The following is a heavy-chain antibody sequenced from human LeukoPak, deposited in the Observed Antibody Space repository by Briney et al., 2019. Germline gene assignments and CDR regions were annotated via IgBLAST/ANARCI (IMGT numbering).Heavy chain of an antibody. CDR1: GYTFTNYY. CDR3: ARWLHDFYYYYMDV. CDR2: INPNTGGT. J-gene: IGHJ6*03. Sequence: ASVKVSCEASGYTFTNYYIHWVRQAPGQGLEWMGWINPNTGGTNYAQKFQGSVTMTRDTSISTAYMELSRLRSDDTAVYYCARWLHDFYYYYMDVWGKGTTVTVSS. V-gene: IGHV1-2*02. D-gene: IGHD3-3*01.